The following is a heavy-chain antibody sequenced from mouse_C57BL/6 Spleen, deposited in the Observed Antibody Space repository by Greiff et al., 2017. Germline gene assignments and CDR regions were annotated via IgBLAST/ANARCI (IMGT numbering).Heavy chain of an antibody. Sequence: VQLQQSGPELVKPGASVKISCKASGYAFSSSWMNWVKQRPGKGLEWIGRIYPGDGDTNYNGKFKGKATLTADKSSSTAYMQLSSLTSEDSAVYFCARSNRNYAMGGWGKGASVSVAS. CDR3: ARSNRNYAMGG. J-gene: IGHJ4*01. V-gene: IGHV1-82*01. D-gene: IGHD2-5*01. CDR1: GYAFSSSW. CDR2: IYPGDGDT.